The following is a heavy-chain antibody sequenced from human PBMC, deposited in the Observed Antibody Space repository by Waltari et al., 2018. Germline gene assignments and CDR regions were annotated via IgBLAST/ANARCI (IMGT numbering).Heavy chain of an antibody. J-gene: IGHJ6*03. CDR1: GFTFDDYA. D-gene: IGHD6-13*01. V-gene: IGHV3-9*01. Sequence: EVQLVESGGGLVQPGRSLRLSCAASGFTFDDYAMHWVRQAPGTGLEWVSGISWNSGSIGYADSVKGRFTISRDNAKNSLYLQMNSLRAEDTALYYCAANLAAEDDPYYYYMDVWGKGTTVTVSS. CDR3: AANLAAEDDPYYYYMDV. CDR2: ISWNSGSI.